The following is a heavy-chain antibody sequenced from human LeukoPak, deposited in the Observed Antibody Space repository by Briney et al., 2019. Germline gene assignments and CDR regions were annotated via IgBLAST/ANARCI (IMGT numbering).Heavy chain of an antibody. CDR1: GFTFSDYW. J-gene: IGHJ4*02. D-gene: IGHD6-19*01. CDR3: ARGLAVPRTRHFDY. V-gene: IGHV3-7*01. Sequence: GGSLRLSCAASGFTFSDYWMSWVRQAPGKGLEWVANIKQDGSEKYYVDSVKGRFTISRDNAKNSLYLQMNSLRAEDMAVYYCARGLAVPRTRHFDYWGQGTLVTVSS. CDR2: IKQDGSEK.